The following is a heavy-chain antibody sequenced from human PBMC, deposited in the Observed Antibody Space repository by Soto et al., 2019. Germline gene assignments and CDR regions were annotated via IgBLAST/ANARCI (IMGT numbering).Heavy chain of an antibody. CDR3: AHTGGIFGVVMYNWFDP. CDR2: IYWDDDK. J-gene: IGHJ5*02. V-gene: IGHV2-5*02. Sequence: QITLKESGPTLVKPTQTLTLTCTFSGFSLSTSGVGVGWIRQPPGKALEWLALIYWDDDKRYSPSLKSRLTIPTDTPKNQMIPTLTNMDPVHTATYYYAHTGGIFGVVMYNWFDPWGQGTLVTVSS. CDR1: GFSLSTSGVG. D-gene: IGHD3-3*01.